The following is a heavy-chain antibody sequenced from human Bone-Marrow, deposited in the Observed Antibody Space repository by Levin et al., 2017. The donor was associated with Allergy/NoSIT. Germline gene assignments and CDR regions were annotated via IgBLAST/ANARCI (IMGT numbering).Heavy chain of an antibody. J-gene: IGHJ4*02. CDR2: IYYSGST. D-gene: IGHD6-19*01. Sequence: SETLSLTCTVSGGSISSYYWSWIRQPPGKGLEWIGYIYYSGSTNYNPSLKSRVTISVDTSKNQFSLKLSSVTAADTAVYYCASTGYSSGGLVYWGQGTLVTVSS. V-gene: IGHV4-59*01. CDR3: ASTGYSSGGLVY. CDR1: GGSISSYY.